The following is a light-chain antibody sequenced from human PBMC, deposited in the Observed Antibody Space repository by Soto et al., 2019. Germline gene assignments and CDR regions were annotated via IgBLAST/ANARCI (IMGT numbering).Light chain of an antibody. Sequence: QSVLTQPPSASGTPGQRVTISCSGSSTNIGSKTVNWYQQLPGTAPKLLIYSNNHRPSGVPDRFSGSKSGTSASLAISGLQSEDEGDYYCAAWDDSLNGVVFGGGTKLTVL. CDR1: STNIGSKT. CDR3: AAWDDSLNGVV. J-gene: IGLJ2*01. V-gene: IGLV1-44*01. CDR2: SNN.